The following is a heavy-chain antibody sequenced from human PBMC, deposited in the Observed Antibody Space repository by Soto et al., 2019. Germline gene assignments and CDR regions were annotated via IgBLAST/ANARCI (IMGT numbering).Heavy chain of an antibody. D-gene: IGHD3-9*01. CDR1: SGSISSSNW. J-gene: IGHJ4*02. Sequence: SETLSLTCAVSSGSISSSNWWSWVRQPPGKGLEWIGEIYHSGSTNYNPSLKSRVTISVDKSKNQFSLKLSSVTAADTAVYYCARVHLTGYSIDYWGQGTLVTVSS. CDR3: ARVHLTGYSIDY. V-gene: IGHV4-4*02. CDR2: IYHSGST.